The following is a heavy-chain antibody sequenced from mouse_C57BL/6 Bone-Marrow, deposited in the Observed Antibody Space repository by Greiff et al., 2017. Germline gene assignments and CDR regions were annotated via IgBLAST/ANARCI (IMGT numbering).Heavy chain of an antibody. CDR1: GYTFTSYW. D-gene: IGHD1-1*01. V-gene: IGHV1-64*01. CDR3: ASPLITTVVAGGFDY. Sequence: QVQLQQPGAELVKPGASVKLSCKASGYTFTSYWMHWVKQRPGQGLEWIGMIHPNSGSTNYNEKFKSKATLTVDKSSSTAYMQLSSLTSEDSAVYYCASPLITTVVAGGFDYWGQGTTLTVSS. CDR2: IHPNSGST. J-gene: IGHJ2*01.